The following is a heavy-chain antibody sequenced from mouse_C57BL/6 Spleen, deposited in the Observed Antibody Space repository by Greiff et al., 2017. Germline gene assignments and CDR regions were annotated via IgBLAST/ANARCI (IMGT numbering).Heavy chain of an antibody. CDR3: ARWRQLRLRDY. V-gene: IGHV1-9*01. Sequence: QVQLQQSGAELMKPGASVKLSCTATGYTFTGYWIAWVQQRPGHGLEWIGEILPGSGSTNYNEKFKGKATFTADTSSNTAYMQLSSLTTEASAIYYCARWRQLRLRDYWGQGTTLTVSS. CDR1: GYTFTGYW. D-gene: IGHD3-2*02. J-gene: IGHJ2*01. CDR2: ILPGSGST.